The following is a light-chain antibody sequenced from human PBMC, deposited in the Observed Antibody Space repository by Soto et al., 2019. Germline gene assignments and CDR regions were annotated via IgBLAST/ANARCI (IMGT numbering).Light chain of an antibody. V-gene: IGKV3-20*01. Sequence: EIVLTQSPGTLSLSPGERATLSCRASQSVSSSYLAWYQQKPGQAPRLLIYGASSRATGIPDRFSGSGSGTDFTLTISRLEPDDSAVYYCQQYGSSLFTFGPGTNVDI. CDR2: GAS. CDR1: QSVSSSY. J-gene: IGKJ3*01. CDR3: QQYGSSLFT.